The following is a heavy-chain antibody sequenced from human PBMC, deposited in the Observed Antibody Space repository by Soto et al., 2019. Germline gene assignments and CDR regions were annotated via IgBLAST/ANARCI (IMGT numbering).Heavy chain of an antibody. CDR1: GFTFTSSA. Sequence: SVKVSCKASGFTFTSSAVQWVRQARGQRLEWIGWIVVGSGNTNYAQKFQERVTITRDMSTSTAYMELSSLRSEDTAVYYCAADRGYCSGGSCYYLGADYYYGIDVWGQGTTVTVSS. V-gene: IGHV1-58*01. D-gene: IGHD2-15*01. CDR2: IVVGSGNT. CDR3: AADRGYCSGGSCYYLGADYYYGIDV. J-gene: IGHJ6*02.